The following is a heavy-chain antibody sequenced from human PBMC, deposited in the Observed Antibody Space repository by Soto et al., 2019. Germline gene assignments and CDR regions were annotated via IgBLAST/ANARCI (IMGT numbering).Heavy chain of an antibody. CDR3: ARHRGEGGYCSGGSCYLIDY. Sequence: QVQLQESGPGLVKPSETLSLTCTVSGGSISSYYWSWIRQPPGKGLEWIGYIYYSGSTNYNPSLKSRVTISVDTSKNQFSLKLSSVTAADTAVYYCARHRGEGGYCSGGSCYLIDYWGQGTLVTVSS. CDR1: GGSISSYY. CDR2: IYYSGST. J-gene: IGHJ4*02. D-gene: IGHD2-15*01. V-gene: IGHV4-59*08.